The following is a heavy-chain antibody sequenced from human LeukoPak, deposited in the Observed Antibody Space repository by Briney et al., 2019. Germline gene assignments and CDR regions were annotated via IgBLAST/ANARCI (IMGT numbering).Heavy chain of an antibody. CDR2: ISYDGSNK. J-gene: IGHJ4*02. CDR3: AKDGSNWQFDY. CDR1: GFTFSSYT. Sequence: GGSLRLSCAASGFTFSSYTMHWVRQAPGKGLEWVAVISYDGSNKYYADSVKGRFTISRDNSKNTLYLQMNSLRAEDTAVYYCAKDGSNWQFDYWGQGTLVTVSS. V-gene: IGHV3-30-3*01. D-gene: IGHD7-27*01.